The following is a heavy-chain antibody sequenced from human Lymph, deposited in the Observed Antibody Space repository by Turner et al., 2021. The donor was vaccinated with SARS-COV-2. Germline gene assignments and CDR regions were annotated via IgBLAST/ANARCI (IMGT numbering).Heavy chain of an antibody. D-gene: IGHD6-19*01. CDR2: SSGSGGTT. CDR1: GFTFSSYA. V-gene: IGHV3-23*01. CDR3: AKDRFTLSSGWEDY. Sequence: EVQLLESGGGLVQPGGSLRLSCAASGFTFSSYAMSWVRQAPGKGLEWVSGSSGSGGTTHYGDSVKGRFTISRDNSKNTLYLQMNSLRAEDTAVYYCAKDRFTLSSGWEDYWGQGTLVTVSS. J-gene: IGHJ4*02.